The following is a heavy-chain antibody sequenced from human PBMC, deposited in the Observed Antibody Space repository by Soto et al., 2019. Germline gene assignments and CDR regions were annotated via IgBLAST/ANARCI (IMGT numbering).Heavy chain of an antibody. Sequence: SETLSLTCTVSGDSITSSPYYWAWIRQPPGKDLEWLASVHYSGSTHYNPSLKSRLTISRDTSKNQFSLKVSSVTAADTAVYYFAIRVTVPSHYFDLWGQGTLVTVSS. CDR3: AIRVTVPSHYFDL. CDR2: VHYSGST. D-gene: IGHD2-21*02. V-gene: IGHV4-39*01. CDR1: GDSITSSPYY. J-gene: IGHJ5*02.